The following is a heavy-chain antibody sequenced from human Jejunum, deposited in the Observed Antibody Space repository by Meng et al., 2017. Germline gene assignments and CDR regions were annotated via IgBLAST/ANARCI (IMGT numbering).Heavy chain of an antibody. CDR1: GGSIGSYY. CDR2: IYSSGTT. V-gene: IGHV4-4*07. D-gene: IGHD1-26*01. CDR3: ARHLWDRTRSTWDDAFDI. J-gene: IGHJ3*02. Sequence: GSLRLSCTVSGGSIGSYYWSWIRHSAGEGLEWIGRIYSSGTTKINPSHTSRVTMSVDTSRKQFTLRLSSVTAADTAVYYCARHLWDRTRSTWDDAFDIWGQGTPVTVSS.